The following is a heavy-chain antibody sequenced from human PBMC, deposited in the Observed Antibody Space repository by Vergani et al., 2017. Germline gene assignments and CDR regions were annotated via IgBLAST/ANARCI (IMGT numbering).Heavy chain of an antibody. CDR2: LTASGSGI. CDR1: GFAFSRYA. D-gene: IGHD5-24*01. Sequence: EVHLLESGGGLLQPGGSLRLSCVASGFAFSRYAMSWVRQAPGKGLEWVSGLTASGSGISYADSVRGRFTISRDNSKNTLFLQMDSLRAEDTAVYYCAKSGWLQHFGAHYFDSWGQGILVTVSS. CDR3: AKSGWLQHFGAHYFDS. V-gene: IGHV3-23*01. J-gene: IGHJ4*02.